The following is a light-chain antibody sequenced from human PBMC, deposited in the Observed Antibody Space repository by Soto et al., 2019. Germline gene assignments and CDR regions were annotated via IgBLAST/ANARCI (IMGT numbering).Light chain of an antibody. CDR2: GAS. CDR3: QQYNSWPHT. CDR1: QSVDSN. J-gene: IGKJ1*01. Sequence: EIVVTQSPATLSVSPGERATLSCRASQSVDSNLAWYHQAPGQAPRLLIYGASTRATFIPDRFRGSGSGTEFTLTISSLQSEDFPVYYCQQYNSWPHTFGQGTKVEIK. V-gene: IGKV3-15*01.